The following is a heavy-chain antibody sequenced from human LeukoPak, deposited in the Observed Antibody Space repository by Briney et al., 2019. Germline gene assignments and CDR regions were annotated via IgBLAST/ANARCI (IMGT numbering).Heavy chain of an antibody. Sequence: PGGSLRLSCAASGFTFSSYGMHWVRQSPGKGLAWAAFIRYDGSNKYYADSVKGRFTISRDNSKNTLYLQMNSLRAEDTAVYYCARSQIWFGDRGAFDIWGQGTMVTVSS. CDR3: ARSQIWFGDRGAFDI. J-gene: IGHJ3*02. CDR2: IRYDGSNK. V-gene: IGHV3-30*02. CDR1: GFTFSSYG. D-gene: IGHD3-10*01.